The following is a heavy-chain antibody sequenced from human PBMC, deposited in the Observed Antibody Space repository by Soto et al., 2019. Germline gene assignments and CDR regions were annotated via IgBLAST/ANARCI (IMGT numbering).Heavy chain of an antibody. D-gene: IGHD2-8*01. Sequence: GGSLRLSCVASGFTFSSYTMNWVRQATGKGLEWVSFINTKSRVIYYADSVKGRFTMSRDNARNSLSLQMNNLRDEDTAVYYCVRDSSYAFDYWGQGTLVTVSS. CDR1: GFTFSSYT. CDR3: VRDSSYAFDY. V-gene: IGHV3-48*02. CDR2: INTKSRVI. J-gene: IGHJ4*02.